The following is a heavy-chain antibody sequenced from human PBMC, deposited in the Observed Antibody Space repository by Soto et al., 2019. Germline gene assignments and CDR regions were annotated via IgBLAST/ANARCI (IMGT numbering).Heavy chain of an antibody. V-gene: IGHV3-23*01. Sequence: GGSLRLSCAASGFTFSSYAMSWVRQAPGKGLEWDSASSGSGGSTYYADSVKGRFTISRDNTKNTLYLQMNSLRAEDTAVYYCAKDGVGQNYDFWSGYYEPPPYYYYYGMDVWGQGTTVTVSS. D-gene: IGHD3-3*01. J-gene: IGHJ6*02. CDR2: SSGSGGST. CDR1: GFTFSSYA. CDR3: AKDGVGQNYDFWSGYYEPPPYYYYYGMDV.